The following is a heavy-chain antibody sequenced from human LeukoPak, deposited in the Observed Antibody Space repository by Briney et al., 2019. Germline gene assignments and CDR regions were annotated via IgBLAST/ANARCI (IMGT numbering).Heavy chain of an antibody. J-gene: IGHJ4*02. Sequence: KPSETLSLTCTVSGGSISSYYWSWIRQPAGKGLEWIGRIYTSGSTNYNPSLKSRVTMSVDTSKNQFSLKLSSVTAADTAVYYCARVTGYIVEDYFDYWGQGTLVTVSS. CDR2: IYTSGST. V-gene: IGHV4-4*07. D-gene: IGHD3-22*01. CDR3: ARVTGYIVEDYFDY. CDR1: GGSISSYY.